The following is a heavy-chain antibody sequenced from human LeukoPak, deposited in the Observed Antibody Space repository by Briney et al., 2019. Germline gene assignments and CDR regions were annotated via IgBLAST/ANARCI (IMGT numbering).Heavy chain of an antibody. V-gene: IGHV3-7*01. CDR2: TNEAGGDK. CDR3: AIATTGRGAFGS. CDR1: GFTFSSSA. Sequence: GGSLRLSCAASGFTFSSSAMSWVRQAPGKGLECVASTNEAGGDKLYVDSVKGRFTISRDNSKNSPSLQMNSLTAEGTAIYYCAIATTGRGAFGSWGQGTLVSVSS. D-gene: IGHD1-1*01. J-gene: IGHJ4*02.